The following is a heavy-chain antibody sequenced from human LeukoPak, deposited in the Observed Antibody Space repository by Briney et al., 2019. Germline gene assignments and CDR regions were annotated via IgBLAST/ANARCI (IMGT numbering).Heavy chain of an antibody. CDR1: GFTFSTYS. D-gene: IGHD3-22*01. CDR2: ITSSSTYI. CDR3: ARTPESSGYFPWYFDY. Sequence: PGGSLRLSCAASGFTFSTYSMNWVRRAPGKGLEWVSSITSSSTYIYYADSVKGRFTISRDNAKNSLYLQMNGLRAEDTAVYYCARTPESSGYFPWYFDYWGQGTLVTVSS. J-gene: IGHJ4*02. V-gene: IGHV3-21*01.